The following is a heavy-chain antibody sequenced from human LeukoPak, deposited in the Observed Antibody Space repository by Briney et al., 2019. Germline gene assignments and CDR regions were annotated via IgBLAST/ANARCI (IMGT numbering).Heavy chain of an antibody. V-gene: IGHV1-69*13. CDR3: ARGETNYYGSSGYSDY. CDR1: GGTFSIYA. D-gene: IGHD3-22*01. J-gene: IGHJ4*02. CDR2: IIPIFGTA. Sequence: VASVTVSCTASGGTFSIYAISWVRQAPGQGLEWMGGIIPIFGTANYAQKFQGRVTITADESTSTAYMELSSLRSEDTAVYYCARGETNYYGSSGYSDYWGQGTLVTVSS.